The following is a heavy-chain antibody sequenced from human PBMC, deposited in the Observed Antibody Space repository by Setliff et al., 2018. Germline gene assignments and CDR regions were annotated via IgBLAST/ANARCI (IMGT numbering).Heavy chain of an antibody. Sequence: SCKASGYTFTSYAMHWVRQAPGQRLEWMGWINAGNGNTKYSQKFQGRVTITRDTSASTAYMELSSLRSEDTAVYYCARLAEQWLVRDAFDIWGQGTMVTVSS. V-gene: IGHV1-3*01. CDR1: GYTFTSYA. CDR3: ARLAEQWLVRDAFDI. D-gene: IGHD6-19*01. CDR2: INAGNGNT. J-gene: IGHJ3*02.